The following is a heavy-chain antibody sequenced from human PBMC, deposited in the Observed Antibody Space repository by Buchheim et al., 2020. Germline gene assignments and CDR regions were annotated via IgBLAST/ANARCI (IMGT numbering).Heavy chain of an antibody. CDR3: ARGGTEATVYYNGMDV. Sequence: QVQLVQSGAEVKKPGSSVKVSCKASGGTFSSYAISWVRQAPGQGLEWMGIINPSSGSTSYVQKFKGRVTMTRDMSTSTVYMELSNLRSEDTAVYYCARGGTEATVYYNGMDVWGQGTT. D-gene: IGHD4-17*01. V-gene: IGHV1-46*01. CDR2: INPSSGST. CDR1: GGTFSSYA. J-gene: IGHJ6*02.